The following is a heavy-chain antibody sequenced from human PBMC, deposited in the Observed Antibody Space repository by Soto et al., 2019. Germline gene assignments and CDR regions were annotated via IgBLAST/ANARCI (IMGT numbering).Heavy chain of an antibody. Sequence: GASVKVSCKASGGTFSSYAISWVRQAPGQGLEWVGGIIPIFGTANYAQKFQGRVTITADESTSTAYMELSSLRSEDTAVYYCARAIREYYYDSSGYSPYYYYGMDVWGQGTTVTVSS. D-gene: IGHD3-22*01. V-gene: IGHV1-69*13. CDR3: ARAIREYYYDSSGYSPYYYYGMDV. CDR2: IIPIFGTA. CDR1: GGTFSSYA. J-gene: IGHJ6*02.